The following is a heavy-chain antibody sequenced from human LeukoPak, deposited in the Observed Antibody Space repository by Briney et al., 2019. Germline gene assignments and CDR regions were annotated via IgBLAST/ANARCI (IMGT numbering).Heavy chain of an antibody. CDR3: AREVSGSSYFDY. CDR2: INNVGSST. Sequence: GGSLRLSCAASGFTFSSYWMHWVRQAPGKGLVWVSRINNVGSSTTYADSVKGRFTISRVNAKNTLYLQMNSLSAEDTAVYYCAREVSGSSYFDYWGQGTQVTVSS. CDR1: GFTFSSYW. D-gene: IGHD1-26*01. V-gene: IGHV3-74*01. J-gene: IGHJ4*02.